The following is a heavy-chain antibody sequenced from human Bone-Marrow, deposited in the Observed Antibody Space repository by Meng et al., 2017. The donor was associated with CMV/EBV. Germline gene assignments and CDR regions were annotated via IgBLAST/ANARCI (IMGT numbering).Heavy chain of an antibody. CDR2: INPSGGST. Sequence: ASVKVSCKASGYTFTSYYMHWVRQAPGQGLEWMGIINPSGGSTSYAQKFQGRVTLTTDTSTSTAYMELRSLRSDDTAVYYCARSGLLRLLEWTISDDFDIWGQGTRVTGSS. V-gene: IGHV1-46*01. D-gene: IGHD3-3*01. J-gene: IGHJ3*02. CDR3: ARSGLLRLLEWTISDDFDI. CDR1: GYTFTSYY.